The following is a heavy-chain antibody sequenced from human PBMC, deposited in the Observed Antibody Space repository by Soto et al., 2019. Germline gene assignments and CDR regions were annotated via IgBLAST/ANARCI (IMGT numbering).Heavy chain of an antibody. J-gene: IGHJ1*01. V-gene: IGHV3-72*01. D-gene: IGHD1-7*01. CDR3: AGRFGDDPKSNYAEYFHH. CDR2: IRNEPYGYTT. CDR1: GFSLSDHY. Sequence: PGGSLRLSCVASGFSLSDHYMDWVRQAPGKGLEWPGLIRNEPYGYTTNYAASVKGRFTISRDDSKNSLFLQMDSLTAEDAAIYYCAGRFGDDPKSNYAEYFHHWGQGTLVTVSS.